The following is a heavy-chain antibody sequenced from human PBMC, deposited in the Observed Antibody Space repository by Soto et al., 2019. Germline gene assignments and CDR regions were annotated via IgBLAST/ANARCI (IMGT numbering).Heavy chain of an antibody. CDR2: IYYSGST. V-gene: IGHV4-30-4*01. J-gene: IGHJ5*02. CDR1: GGSISSGDYY. Sequence: PSETLSLTCTVSGGSISSGDYYWSWIRQPPGKGLEWIGYIYYSGSTYYNPSLKSRVTISVDTSKNQFSLKLSSVTAADTAVYYCARGDGIEPFDPWGQGTLVTVSS. D-gene: IGHD2-21*02. CDR3: ARGDGIEPFDP.